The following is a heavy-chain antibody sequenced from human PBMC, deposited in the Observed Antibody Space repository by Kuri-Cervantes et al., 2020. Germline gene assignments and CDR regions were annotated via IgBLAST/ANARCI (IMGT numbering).Heavy chain of an antibody. J-gene: IGHJ6*02. CDR3: ARGHYGLDV. CDR1: GFTFSNAW. D-gene: IGHD3-10*01. V-gene: IGHV3-11*01. CDR2: IWSSDNTI. Sequence: GESLKISCAASGFTFSNAWMSWVRQAPGKGLEWVSYIWSSDNTIYYADSVKGRFTISRDNAKNTVYLQMNSLTGEDAAIYYCARGHYGLDVWGQGTTVTVSS.